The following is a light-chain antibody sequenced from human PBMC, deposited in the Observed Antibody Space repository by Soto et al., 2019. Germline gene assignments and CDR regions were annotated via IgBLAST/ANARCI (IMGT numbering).Light chain of an antibody. Sequence: QSALTQPASVSGSPGQSITISCTGTSSDVGGFNYVSWYQQHPGKAPKLIIYEVSNRPSGVSNRFSGSKSGNTASLTISGLQAEDEGDYYCSSYTSSSTVIFGEGTKVTVL. V-gene: IGLV2-14*01. J-gene: IGLJ2*01. CDR2: EVS. CDR1: SSDVGGFNY. CDR3: SSYTSSSTVI.